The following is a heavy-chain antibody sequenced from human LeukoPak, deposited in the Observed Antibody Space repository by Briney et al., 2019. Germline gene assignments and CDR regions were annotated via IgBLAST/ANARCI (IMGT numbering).Heavy chain of an antibody. CDR1: GDSVSSSTAA. Sequence: SQTLSLTCAISGDSVSSSTAAWNWIRQSPSRGLEWLGRTYYRSKWCNDYAVSVKSRITINPDTSKNQCSLQLNSVTPEDTAVYYCARETRGIATVDFDPWGQGTLVTVSS. D-gene: IGHD6-13*01. J-gene: IGHJ5*02. CDR2: TYYRSKWCN. CDR3: ARETRGIATVDFDP. V-gene: IGHV6-1*01.